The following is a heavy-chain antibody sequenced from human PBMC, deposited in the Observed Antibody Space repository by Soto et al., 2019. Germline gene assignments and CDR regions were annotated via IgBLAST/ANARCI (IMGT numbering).Heavy chain of an antibody. V-gene: IGHV3-30-3*01. CDR2: ISSDGSDK. CDR1: GFTFSSYG. Sequence: GSLRLSCAASGFTFSSYGMHWVRQAPGKGLEWVAVISSDGSDKYYADSVKGRFTISRDNSKNTLYVQLNRMRAEDTALYYCARDRLYGAGLIDVWGQGTTVTVSS. CDR3: ARDRLYGAGLIDV. D-gene: IGHD3-10*01. J-gene: IGHJ6*02.